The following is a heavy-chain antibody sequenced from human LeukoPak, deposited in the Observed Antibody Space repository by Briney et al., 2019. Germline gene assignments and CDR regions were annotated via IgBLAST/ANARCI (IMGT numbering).Heavy chain of an antibody. CDR1: GFTFSSYA. J-gene: IGHJ4*02. V-gene: IGHV3-64*01. Sequence: GGSLRLSCAASGFTFSSYAMHWVRQGPGKGLEYVSAISSNGGSTYYANSVKGRFTISRDNSKNTLYLQMGSLRAEDMAVYYCARGSSSWYVDYWGQGTLVTLSS. CDR2: ISSNGGST. CDR3: ARGSSSWYVDY. D-gene: IGHD6-13*01.